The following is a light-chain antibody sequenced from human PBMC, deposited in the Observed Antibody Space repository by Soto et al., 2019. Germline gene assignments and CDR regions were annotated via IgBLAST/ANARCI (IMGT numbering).Light chain of an antibody. CDR1: QSSSTY. V-gene: IGKV3-20*01. J-gene: IGKJ1*01. CDR3: QQYGSSPRWT. CDR2: RAS. Sequence: IVLTQSPSTLSLSPGERATLSCRASQSSSTYLAWYQQKPGHTPRLLIYRASSRATGIPDRFSASGSGTDFTLTISRLGPDDFAVYYCQQYGSSPRWTFGQGTKVAI.